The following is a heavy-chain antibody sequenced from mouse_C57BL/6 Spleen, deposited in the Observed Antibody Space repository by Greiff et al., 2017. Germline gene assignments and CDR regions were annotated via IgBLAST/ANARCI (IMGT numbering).Heavy chain of an antibody. V-gene: IGHV1-59*01. J-gene: IGHJ2*01. CDR1: GYTFTSYW. D-gene: IGHD1-1*01. Sequence: VQLQQPGAELVRPGTSVKLSCKASGYTFTSYWMHWVKQRPGQGLEWIGVIDPSDSYTNYNQKFKGKATLTVDTSSSTAYMQLSSLTSEDSAVYYCARSYYYGSSGHFDYWGQGTTLTVSS. CDR2: IDPSDSYT. CDR3: ARSYYYGSSGHFDY.